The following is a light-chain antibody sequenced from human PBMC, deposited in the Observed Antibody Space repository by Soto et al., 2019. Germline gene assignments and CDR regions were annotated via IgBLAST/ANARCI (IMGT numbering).Light chain of an antibody. CDR1: GSDIGFYNY. Sequence: QSALTQPPSASGSPGQSVTISCTGSGSDIGFYNYVSWYQQHPGKVPKLLIYEVTKRPSGVPDRFSGSKSGNTASLTVSGLQAEDEADYYCRSYAGTNSHHVFGTGTKLTVL. V-gene: IGLV2-8*01. J-gene: IGLJ1*01. CDR3: RSYAGTNSHHV. CDR2: EVT.